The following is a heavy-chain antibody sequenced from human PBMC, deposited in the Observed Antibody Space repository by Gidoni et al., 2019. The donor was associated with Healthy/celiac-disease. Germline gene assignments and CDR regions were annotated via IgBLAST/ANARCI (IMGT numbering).Heavy chain of an antibody. J-gene: IGHJ6*02. CDR1: GGTFRSYA. CDR2: IIPIFGTA. CDR3: ARPSIAVAEYYYYYYGMDV. V-gene: IGHV1-69*06. Sequence: QVQLVQSGAEVKKPGSSVKVSCKASGGTFRSYAISWVRQAPGQGLEWMGGIIPIFGTANYAQKFQGRVTITADKSTSTAYMELSSLRSEDTAVYYCARPSIAVAEYYYYYYGMDVWGQGTTVTVSS. D-gene: IGHD6-19*01.